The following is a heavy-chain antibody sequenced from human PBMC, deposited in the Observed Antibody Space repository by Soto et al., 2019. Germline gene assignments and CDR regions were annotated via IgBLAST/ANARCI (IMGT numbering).Heavy chain of an antibody. CDR3: AREFGDTMIRCHYGMDG. CDR1: GYTFTSYS. D-gene: IGHD3-10*01. Sequence: ASVKVSCKTSGYTFTSYSIHWVRQAPGQRPEWMGWINTANGNTKYSQKFQGRVTITRDRSATTASMELNSLRSEDTAVYYCAREFGDTMIRCHYGMDGWGQGTTVTVSS. J-gene: IGHJ6*02. CDR2: INTANGNT. V-gene: IGHV1-3*04.